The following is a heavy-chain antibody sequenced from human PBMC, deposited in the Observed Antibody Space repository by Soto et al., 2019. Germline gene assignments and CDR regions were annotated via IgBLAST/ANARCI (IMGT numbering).Heavy chain of an antibody. CDR1: GGALNGYY. D-gene: IGHD1-26*01. CDR2: INHSGS. J-gene: IGHJ4*02. CDR3: ARVNTGSYQIDN. V-gene: IGHV4-34*01. Sequence: PSETLSLTCAVYGGALNGYYWSWIRQRLGKGLEWIGEINHSGSNYNPSLESRVTISDDTSKNQLSLKLSSVTAADTAVYYCARVNTGSYQIDNWGQGTLVTVSS.